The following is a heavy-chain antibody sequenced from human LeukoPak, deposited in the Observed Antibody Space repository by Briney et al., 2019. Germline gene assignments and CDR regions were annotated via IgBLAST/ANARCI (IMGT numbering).Heavy chain of an antibody. D-gene: IGHD1-26*01. Sequence: QTGGSLRLSCAASGFTFSSYAMSWVRQAPGKGLEWVSVVSGSGRSTDYADFVKGRFTISRDNSKNTLYLQMNSLRADDTAVYYCVKAERFSGTKTPDYWGQGTLVTVSS. J-gene: IGHJ4*02. CDR1: GFTFSSYA. CDR2: VSGSGRST. V-gene: IGHV3-23*01. CDR3: VKAERFSGTKTPDY.